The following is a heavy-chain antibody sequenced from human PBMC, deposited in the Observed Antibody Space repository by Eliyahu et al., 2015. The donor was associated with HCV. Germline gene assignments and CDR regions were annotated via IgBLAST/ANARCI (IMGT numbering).Heavy chain of an antibody. D-gene: IGHD4-17*01. V-gene: IGHV2-26*01. CDR3: ARLSVGWDDYGDYEGTRGMDV. J-gene: IGHJ6*02. CDR2: IFSNDEK. CDR1: GFSLSNARMG. Sequence: QVTLKESGPVLVKPTETLXLTCTVXGFSLSNARMGVXWIRQPPGKALEWXAHIFSNDEKSYSTSLKSRLTISKDTSKSQVVLTMTNMDPVDTATYYCARLSVGWDDYGDYEGTRGMDVWGQGTTVTVSS.